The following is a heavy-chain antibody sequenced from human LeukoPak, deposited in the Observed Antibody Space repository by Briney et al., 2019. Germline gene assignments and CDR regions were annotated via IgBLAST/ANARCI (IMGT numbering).Heavy chain of an antibody. CDR2: ISGSGGST. J-gene: IGHJ4*02. CDR3: AHYEVAAASFDY. V-gene: IGHV3-23*01. CDR1: GFTFSSYE. Sequence: GGSLRLSCAASGFTFSSYEMNWVRQAPGKGLEWVSAISGSGGSTYYADSVKGRFTISRDNSKNTLYLQMNSLRAEDTAVYYCAHYEVAAASFDYWGQGTLVTVSS. D-gene: IGHD6-13*01.